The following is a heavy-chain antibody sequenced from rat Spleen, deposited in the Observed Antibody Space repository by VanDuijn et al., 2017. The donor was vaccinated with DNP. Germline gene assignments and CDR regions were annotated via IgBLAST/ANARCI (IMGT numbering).Heavy chain of an antibody. Sequence: EVQLVESGGGLVQPGRSLKLSCVVSGFTFSDYHMAWVRQAPKKGLEWVATIIYDGSRTSYRDSVKGRFILARDNAKNTLYLHMDSLRSEDTATYYCSSLSTGLISGWFAYWGQGTLVTVSS. CDR1: GFTFSDYH. CDR2: IIYDGSRT. V-gene: IGHV5S10*01. CDR3: SSLSTGLISGWFAY. D-gene: IGHD3-6*01. J-gene: IGHJ3*01.